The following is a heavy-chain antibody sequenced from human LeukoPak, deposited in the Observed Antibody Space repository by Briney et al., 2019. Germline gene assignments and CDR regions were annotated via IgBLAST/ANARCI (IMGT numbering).Heavy chain of an antibody. CDR2: IRYDERNK. CDR1: GFTFSSYA. D-gene: IGHD2-21*02. CDR3: AKDPVTYSY. V-gene: IGHV3-30*02. Sequence: PGGSLRLSCEASGFTFSSYAMHWVRQAPGKGLEWVAFIRYDERNKYYSDSVKGRFTISRDNSKNTLYLQMNSLRAEDTAVYYCAKDPVTYSYWGQGTLVTVSS. J-gene: IGHJ4*02.